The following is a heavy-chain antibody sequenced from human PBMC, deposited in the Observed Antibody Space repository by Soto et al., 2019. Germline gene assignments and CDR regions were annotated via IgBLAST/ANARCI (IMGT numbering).Heavy chain of an antibody. D-gene: IGHD3-3*01. CDR3: ARVHHFGVIED. V-gene: IGHV4-30-2*01. CDR2: IYHNGAT. J-gene: IGHJ4*02. Sequence: QLQLQESGSGLVKPSQTLSLTCAVSGGSINSGGSSWSWIRLPLGKGLEWIGYIYHNGATQYNPSLKSRVTISVDRSKNQFSLKLSSVTAADTAVYYCARVHHFGVIEDWGPGTLVTVSS. CDR1: GGSINSGGSS.